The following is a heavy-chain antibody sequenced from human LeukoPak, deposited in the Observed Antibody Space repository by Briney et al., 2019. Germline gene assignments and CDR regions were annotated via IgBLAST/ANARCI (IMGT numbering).Heavy chain of an antibody. CDR3: ARGPGHSSSWYYYCYGMDV. CDR1: GGSFSGYY. Sequence: PSETLSLTCAVYGGSFSGYYWSWIRQPPGKGLEWIGEINHSGSTNYNPSLKSRVTISVDTSKNQFSLKLSSVTAADTAVYYCARGPGHSSSWYYYCYGMDVWGQGTTVTVSS. J-gene: IGHJ6*02. CDR2: INHSGST. V-gene: IGHV4-34*01. D-gene: IGHD6-13*01.